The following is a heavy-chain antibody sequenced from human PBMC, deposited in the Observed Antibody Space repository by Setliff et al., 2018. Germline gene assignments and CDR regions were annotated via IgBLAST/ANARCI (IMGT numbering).Heavy chain of an antibody. CDR2: ISIDDDKT. V-gene: IGHV1-18*01. J-gene: IGHJ5*02. CDR1: GYTFTSYG. D-gene: IGHD3-10*01. CDR3: ARGLMVRRSNWFDP. Sequence: ASVKVSCKASGYTFTSYGISWVRQAPGQGLEWMGWISIDDDKTKYAQKFQGRVTMTADTSTSTAYMELSSLRSEDTAVYYCARGLMVRRSNWFDPWGQGTLVTVSS.